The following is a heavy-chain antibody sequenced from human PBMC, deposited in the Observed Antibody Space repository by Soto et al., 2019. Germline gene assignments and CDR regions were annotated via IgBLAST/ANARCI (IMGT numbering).Heavy chain of an antibody. J-gene: IGHJ6*03. V-gene: IGHV4-39*01. CDR3: ARSGFYSSSYTYYYYYMDG. Sequence: SETLSLTCTVSGGSISSSSYYWGWIRQPPGKGLEWVGSIYYSGSTYYNPSLKSRVTISVDTSKNQFSLKLSSVTAADTAVYYCARSGFYSSSYTYYYYYMDGWGKGTTVTVSS. D-gene: IGHD6-6*01. CDR1: GGSISSSSYY. CDR2: IYYSGST.